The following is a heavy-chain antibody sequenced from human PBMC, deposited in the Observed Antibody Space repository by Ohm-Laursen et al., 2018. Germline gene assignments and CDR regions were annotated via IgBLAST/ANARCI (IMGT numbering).Heavy chain of an antibody. Sequence: SDTLSLTWSVSGGSLSSYYWSWIRQPPGSRLEWIGNIFDSGSTNYNPSLKSRVAMSVDRSKRQFSLKLSSVTAADTAVYYCVRQDWGRNNWFDPWGQGTLVTVSS. D-gene: IGHD7-27*01. CDR3: VRQDWGRNNWFDP. CDR1: GGSLSSYY. J-gene: IGHJ5*02. CDR2: IFDSGST. V-gene: IGHV4-59*08.